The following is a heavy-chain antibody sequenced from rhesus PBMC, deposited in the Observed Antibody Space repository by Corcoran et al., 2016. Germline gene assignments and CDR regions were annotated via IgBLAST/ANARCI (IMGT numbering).Heavy chain of an antibody. Sequence: QVQLQESGPGLVKPSETLSLTCAVSGGSISSSNWWSWICQPPGKGLEWIGYISGSSGSTYYNPSLKSRVTISTDTSKNQFSLKLSSVTAADTAVYYCAREGGKYSNPYFDYWGQGVLVTVSS. D-gene: IGHD4-23*01. V-gene: IGHV4-65*01. CDR1: GGSISSSNW. CDR2: ISGSSGST. J-gene: IGHJ4*01. CDR3: AREGGKYSNPYFDY.